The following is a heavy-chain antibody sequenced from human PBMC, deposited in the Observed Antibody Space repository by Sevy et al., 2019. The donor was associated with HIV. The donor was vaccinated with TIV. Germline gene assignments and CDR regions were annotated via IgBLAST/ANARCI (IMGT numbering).Heavy chain of an antibody. J-gene: IGHJ6*02. CDR2: IYYSGST. Sequence: SETLSLTCTVSGGSISSGGYYWSWIRQHPGKGLEWIGYIYYSGSTYYNPSLKSRVTISVDTSKNQFSLKLSSVTAADTAVYYCARVPNDYGSGNSNGMDVWGQGTTVTVSS. CDR3: ARVPNDYGSGNSNGMDV. V-gene: IGHV4-31*03. CDR1: GGSISSGGYY. D-gene: IGHD3-10*01.